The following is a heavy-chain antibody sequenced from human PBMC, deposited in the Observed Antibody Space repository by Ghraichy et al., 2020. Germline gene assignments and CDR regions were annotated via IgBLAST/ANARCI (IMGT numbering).Heavy chain of an antibody. V-gene: IGHV1-18*01. CDR3: ARESYSKGYYYGMDV. D-gene: IGHD4-11*01. CDR2: ISAYNGNT. Sequence: ASVKVSCKASGYTFTSYGISWVRQAPGQGLEWMGWISAYNGNTNYAQKLQGRVTMTTDTSTSTAYMELRSLRSDDTAVYYCARESYSKGYYYGMDVWGQGTTVTVSS. J-gene: IGHJ6*02. CDR1: GYTFTSYG.